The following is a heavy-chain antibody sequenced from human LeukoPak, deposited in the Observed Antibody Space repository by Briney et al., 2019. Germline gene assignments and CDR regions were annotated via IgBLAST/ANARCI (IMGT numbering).Heavy chain of an antibody. CDR1: GGSISSSGYY. Sequence: PSETLSLTCTVSGGSISSSGYYWGWIRQPPGKGLEWIASMYYSGSTYYNPSRRSRVTISVDTSKNQLSLKLSSVTAADTAVYYCAKKVVVAAGTVFDYWGQGTLVTVSS. J-gene: IGHJ4*02. V-gene: IGHV4-39*01. D-gene: IGHD6-13*01. CDR2: MYYSGST. CDR3: AKKVVVAAGTVFDY.